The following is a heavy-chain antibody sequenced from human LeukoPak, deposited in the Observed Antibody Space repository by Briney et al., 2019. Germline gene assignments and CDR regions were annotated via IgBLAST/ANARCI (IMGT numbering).Heavy chain of an antibody. CDR2: INPNSGGT. V-gene: IGHV1-2*02. CDR1: GYTFTGYY. J-gene: IGHJ4*02. CDR3: ARVMIQMYYYDSSGYYDY. D-gene: IGHD3-22*01. Sequence: ASVKVSCKASGYTFTGYYMHWVRQAPGQGLEWMGWINPNSGGTNYAQKFQGRVTMTRDTSISTAYMELSRLRSDYTAVYYCARVMIQMYYYDSSGYYDYWGQGTLVTVSS.